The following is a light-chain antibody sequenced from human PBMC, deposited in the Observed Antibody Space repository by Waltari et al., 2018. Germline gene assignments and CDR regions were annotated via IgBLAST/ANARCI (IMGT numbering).Light chain of an antibody. CDR1: GSNIGRNY. Sequence: HSVLTQPPSASGTPGQRVTIPCSGSGSNIGRNYVHWYDQFPGTAPKLLIYRNNLRPSGVPDRFSGSKSGTSASLAISGLRSEDEADYYCATWDDTVSGYVFGGGTTVTVL. J-gene: IGLJ1*01. CDR2: RNN. CDR3: ATWDDTVSGYV. V-gene: IGLV1-47*01.